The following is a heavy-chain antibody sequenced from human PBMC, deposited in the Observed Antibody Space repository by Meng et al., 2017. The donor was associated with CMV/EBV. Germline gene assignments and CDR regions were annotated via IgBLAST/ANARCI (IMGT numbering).Heavy chain of an antibody. V-gene: IGHV4-61*01. Sequence: SETLSLTCAVSSDSIGTNSYYWGWIRQPPGKGLEWIGYIYYSGSTNYNPSLKSRVTISVDTSKNQFSLKLSSVTAADTAVYYCAREEGLRYYDSSGYFGRFDYWGQGTLVTVSS. CDR3: AREEGLRYYDSSGYFGRFDY. D-gene: IGHD3-22*01. J-gene: IGHJ4*02. CDR1: SDSIGTNSYY. CDR2: IYYSGST.